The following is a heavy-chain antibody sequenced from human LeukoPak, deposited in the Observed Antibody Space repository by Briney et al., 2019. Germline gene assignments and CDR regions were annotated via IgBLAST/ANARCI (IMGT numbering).Heavy chain of an antibody. J-gene: IGHJ2*01. CDR3: ARGRYSGYDYFSWYFDL. D-gene: IGHD5-12*01. V-gene: IGHV4-34*01. Sequence: SETLSLTCAVYGESFRGYYWSRIRPPPGKGLEWIGEINHSGSTNYNTSLKSRVSISVDTSKNQFSLKLSSVTAADTAVYYCARGRYSGYDYFSWYFDLWGRGTLVTVSS. CDR1: GESFRGYY. CDR2: INHSGST.